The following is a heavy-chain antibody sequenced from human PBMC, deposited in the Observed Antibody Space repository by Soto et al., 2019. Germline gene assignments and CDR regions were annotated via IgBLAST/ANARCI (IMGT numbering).Heavy chain of an antibody. J-gene: IGHJ4*02. D-gene: IGHD3-3*01. CDR1: GYSFTSYW. Sequence: GESLKISCKGSGYSFTSYWIGWVRQMPGKGLEWMGIIYPGDSDTRYSPSFQGQVTISADKSISTAYLQWSSLKASDTAMYYCEWGPLDYDFWGGSFDYSGQGTLVTVS. V-gene: IGHV5-51*01. CDR2: IYPGDSDT. CDR3: EWGPLDYDFWGGSFDY.